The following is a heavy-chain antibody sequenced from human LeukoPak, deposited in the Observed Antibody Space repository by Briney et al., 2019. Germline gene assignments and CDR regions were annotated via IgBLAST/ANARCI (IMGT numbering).Heavy chain of an antibody. Sequence: PGGSLRLSCAASGFTFSTYAMTWVRQAPGKGLEWVSAIRGNGGATYYADSVKGRFTISRDNSKNTLYLQMNSLRAEDTAVYYCAKDHYDILTGPYDNWGQGTLVTDSS. CDR2: IRGNGGAT. J-gene: IGHJ4*02. D-gene: IGHD3-9*01. V-gene: IGHV3-23*01. CDR3: AKDHYDILTGPYDN. CDR1: GFTFSTYA.